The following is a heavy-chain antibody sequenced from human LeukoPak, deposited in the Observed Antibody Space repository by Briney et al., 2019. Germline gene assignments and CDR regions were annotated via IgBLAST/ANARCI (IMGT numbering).Heavy chain of an antibody. J-gene: IGHJ6*03. CDR3: AKGGGGRLIYYYYMDV. CDR2: ISGSGDST. CDR1: KFTFSNYA. Sequence: GGSLRLSCAASKFTFSNYAMSWVRQAPGKGLEWVSAISGSGDSTYYADSVKGRFTISRDNSKNTLYLQMNSLRAEDMALYYCAKGGGGRLIYYYYMDVWGKGTTVTVSS. V-gene: IGHV3-23*01. D-gene: IGHD3-16*01.